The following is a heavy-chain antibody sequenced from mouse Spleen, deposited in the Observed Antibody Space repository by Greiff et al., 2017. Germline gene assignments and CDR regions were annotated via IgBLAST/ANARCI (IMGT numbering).Heavy chain of an antibody. J-gene: IGHJ3*01. CDR1: GYTFTSYW. Sequence: QVQLQQSGAELVMPGASVKLSCKASGYTFTSYWMHWVKQRPGQGLEWIGEIDPSDSYTNYNQKFKGKATLTVDKSSSTAYMQLSSLTSEDSAVYYCARSYYGNSLFAYWGQGTLVTVSA. CDR3: ARSYYGNSLFAY. V-gene: IGHV1-69*01. CDR2: IDPSDSYT. D-gene: IGHD2-10*01.